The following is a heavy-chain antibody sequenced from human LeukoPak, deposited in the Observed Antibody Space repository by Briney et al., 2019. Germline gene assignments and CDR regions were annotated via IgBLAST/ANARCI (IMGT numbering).Heavy chain of an antibody. V-gene: IGHV4-39*01. CDR2: IYYSGNT. CDR1: GGSISSSNYY. J-gene: IGHJ5*02. Sequence: SETLSLTCTLSGGSISSSNYYWGWIRQPPGKGLEWIGSIYYSGNTYYNPSLKSRVTISVDTSKNHFSLNLNSVTAADTAMYYCARHAYYDFVTGLFDPWGQGTLVTVSS. D-gene: IGHD3-3*01. CDR3: ARHAYYDFVTGLFDP.